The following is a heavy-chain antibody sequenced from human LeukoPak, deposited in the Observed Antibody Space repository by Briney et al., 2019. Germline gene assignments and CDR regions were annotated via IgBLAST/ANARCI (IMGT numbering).Heavy chain of an antibody. J-gene: IGHJ6*03. D-gene: IGHD3-22*01. CDR2: IYTSGST. CDR1: GGSISSGSYY. Sequence: SQTLSLTCTVSGGSISSGSYYGSWIRQPAGKGLGWIGRIYTSGSTNYNPSLKSRVTISVDTSKNQFSLKLSSVTAADTAVYYCAPCYYDSSGYTPLYYYYMDVWGKGTTVTVSS. CDR3: APCYYDSSGYTPLYYYYMDV. V-gene: IGHV4-61*02.